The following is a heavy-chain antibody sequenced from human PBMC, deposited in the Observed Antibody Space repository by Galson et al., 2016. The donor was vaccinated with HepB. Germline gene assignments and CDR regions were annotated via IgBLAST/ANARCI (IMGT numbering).Heavy chain of an antibody. CDR3: AHGSGWLFDY. J-gene: IGHJ4*02. CDR1: GFTISTRGVG. CDR2: IYWNDDN. D-gene: IGHD6-19*01. Sequence: PALVKPTQTLTLTCTLSGFTISTRGVGVAWIRQPPGKALEWLALIYWNDDNHYSPSLRSRLTLTKDTSKNHVVLTMTNMDPVDTATYYCAHGSGWLFDYWGQGTLVTVSS. V-gene: IGHV2-5*01.